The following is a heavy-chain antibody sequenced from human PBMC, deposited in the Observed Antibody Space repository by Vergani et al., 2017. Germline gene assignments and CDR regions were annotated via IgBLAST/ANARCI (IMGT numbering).Heavy chain of an antibody. J-gene: IGHJ4*02. CDR3: ARDTAMVHYVDY. V-gene: IGHV3-7*01. CDR1: GFTFSSYW. Sequence: EVQLVESGGGLVQPGGSLRLSCAASGFTFSSYWMRWVSQAPGKGLEWVANINQDGSEKYYVDSVKGRFTISRDNAKNSLYLQMNSLRAEDTAVYYCARDTAMVHYVDYWGQGTLVTVSS. D-gene: IGHD5-18*01. CDR2: INQDGSEK.